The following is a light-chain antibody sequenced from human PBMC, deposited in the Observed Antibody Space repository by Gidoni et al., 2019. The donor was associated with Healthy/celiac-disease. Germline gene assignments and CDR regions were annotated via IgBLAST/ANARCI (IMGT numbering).Light chain of an antibody. J-gene: IGKJ5*01. Sequence: DIQLTQSPSFLSASVGDRVTITCRASQDISSYLAWYQQKPGKPPKLLIYAASNLQSGVPSRFSGSGSGTEFTLTISSLQPEDFATYYCQQLNSYPRITYGQGTRLEIK. V-gene: IGKV1-9*01. CDR2: AAS. CDR1: QDISSY. CDR3: QQLNSYPRIT.